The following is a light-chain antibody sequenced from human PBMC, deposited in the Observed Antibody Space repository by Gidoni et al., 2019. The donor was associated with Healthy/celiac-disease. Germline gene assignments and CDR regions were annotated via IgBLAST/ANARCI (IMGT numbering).Light chain of an antibody. Sequence: QSALTQPASASGSPGQSITISCTGTSSDVGSYNLVSWYQQHTGKAPKLMIYEGSKRPSGVSNRFSGSKSGNTASLTISGLQAEDEADYYCCSYAGSVVFGGGTKLTVL. CDR2: EGS. J-gene: IGLJ2*01. V-gene: IGLV2-23*01. CDR3: CSYAGSVV. CDR1: SSDVGSYNL.